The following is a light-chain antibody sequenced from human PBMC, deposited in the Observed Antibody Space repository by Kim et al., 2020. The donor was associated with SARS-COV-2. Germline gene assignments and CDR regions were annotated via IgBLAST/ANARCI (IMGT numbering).Light chain of an antibody. J-gene: IGLJ2*01. CDR2: QDA. CDR3: QTWDGSTVV. CDR1: KLGDKY. V-gene: IGLV3-1*01. Sequence: SYELTQPPAVSVSPGQTASIACSGDKLGDKYSSWYQQKPGQSPVLVIYQDAKRPSGIPERFSGSNSGNTATLAISGTQAMDEADYYCQTWDGSTVVFGGGNKLTVL.